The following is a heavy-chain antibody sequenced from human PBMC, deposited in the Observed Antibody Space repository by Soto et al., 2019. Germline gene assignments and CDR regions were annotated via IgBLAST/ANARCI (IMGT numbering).Heavy chain of an antibody. CDR2: IYPGDSDT. V-gene: IGHV5-51*01. Sequence: PGESLKISCKGSGYSFTSYWIGWVRQMPGKGLEWMGIIYPGDSDTRYSPSFQGQVTISADKSISTAYLQWSSLKASDTAMYYCARPGYNSRRQYCSGGSCQARGRASYYYGMDVWGQGTTVTVSS. CDR3: ARPGYNSRRQYCSGGSCQARGRASYYYGMDV. J-gene: IGHJ6*02. CDR1: GYSFTSYW. D-gene: IGHD2-15*01.